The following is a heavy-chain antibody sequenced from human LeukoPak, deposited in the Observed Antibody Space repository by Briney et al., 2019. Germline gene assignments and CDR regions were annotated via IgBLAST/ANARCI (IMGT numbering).Heavy chain of an antibody. Sequence: KSGPTLVKPTQTLTLTCTFSGFSLSTSGVGVGWIRQPPGKALEWLALIYWDDDKRYSPSLKSRLTITKDTSKNQVVLTMTNMDPVDTATYYCAYCDGLGYYFDYWGQGTLVTVSS. J-gene: IGHJ4*02. CDR2: IYWDDDK. CDR1: GFSLSTSGVG. V-gene: IGHV2-5*02. D-gene: IGHD5-24*01. CDR3: AYCDGLGYYFDY.